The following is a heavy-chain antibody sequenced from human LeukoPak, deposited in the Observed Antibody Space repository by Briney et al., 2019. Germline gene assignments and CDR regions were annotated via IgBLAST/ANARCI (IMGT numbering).Heavy chain of an antibody. CDR3: TIQFYDYVWGSYRTVDY. Sequence: GGSLRLSCAASGFTFSNAWMSWVRQAPGKGLEWVGRIKSKTDGGTTDYAAPVKGRFTISRDDSKNTLYVQMNSLKTEDTAVYYCTIQFYDYVWGSYRTVDYWGQGTLVTVSS. V-gene: IGHV3-15*01. CDR2: IKSKTDGGTT. J-gene: IGHJ4*02. CDR1: GFTFSNAW. D-gene: IGHD3-16*02.